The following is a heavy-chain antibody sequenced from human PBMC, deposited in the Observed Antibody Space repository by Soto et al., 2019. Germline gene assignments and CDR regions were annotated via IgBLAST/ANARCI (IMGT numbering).Heavy chain of an antibody. Sequence: SETLSLTCTVSGGSISSSSYTWGWTRQPPGKGLEWIGSIYYSGTTYYNPSLKSRVTISVDTSKNQFSLILRSVTAADTAVYYCAKLAGYCSSSSCYGHDAMDVWGQGTTVT. J-gene: IGHJ6*02. CDR2: IYYSGTT. D-gene: IGHD2-2*01. CDR3: AKLAGYCSSSSCYGHDAMDV. V-gene: IGHV4-39*01. CDR1: GGSISSSSYT.